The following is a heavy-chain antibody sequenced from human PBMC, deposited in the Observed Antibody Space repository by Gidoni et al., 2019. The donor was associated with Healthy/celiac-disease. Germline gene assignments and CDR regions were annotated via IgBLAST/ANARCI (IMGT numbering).Heavy chain of an antibody. CDR3: ARAGYCSGGSCLDYYYYYMDV. CDR1: GFTFSSYW. Sequence: EVQLVESGGGLVQPGGSLRLSCAASGFTFSSYWMSWVRQAPGKGLEWVANIKQDGSEKYYVDSVKGRFTISRDNAKNSLYLQMNSLRAEDTAVYYCARAGYCSGGSCLDYYYYYMDVWGKGTTVTVSS. CDR2: IKQDGSEK. D-gene: IGHD2-15*01. V-gene: IGHV3-7*04. J-gene: IGHJ6*03.